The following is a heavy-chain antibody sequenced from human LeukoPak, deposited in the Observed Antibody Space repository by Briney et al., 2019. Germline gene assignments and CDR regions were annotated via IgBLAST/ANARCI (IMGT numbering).Heavy chain of an antibody. D-gene: IGHD3-22*01. J-gene: IGHJ4*02. CDR1: GYTFTSYG. CDR2: ISAYNGNT. Sequence: ASVTVSCKASGYTFTSYGISWVRQAPGQGLEWMGWISAYNGNTNYAQKLQGRVTMTTDTSTSTAYMELRSLRSDDTAVYYCARVYYYDSSGYSDYWGQRTLVTVSS. CDR3: ARVYYYDSSGYSDY. V-gene: IGHV1-18*01.